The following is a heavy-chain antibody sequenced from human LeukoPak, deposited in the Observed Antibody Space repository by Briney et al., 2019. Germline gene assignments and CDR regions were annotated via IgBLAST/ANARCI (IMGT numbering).Heavy chain of an antibody. Sequence: GGPLDSPFEALGFTFRSYALDGVAQAPGKGRGGVPAISGSGGSTYYADSVKGRFTISRDNSKNTLYLQMNSLRAEDTAVYYCAKETASGYGAFDIWGQGTMVTVSS. V-gene: IGHV3-23*01. CDR3: AKETASGYGAFDI. J-gene: IGHJ3*02. CDR2: ISGSGGST. CDR1: GFTFRSYA. D-gene: IGHD3-22*01.